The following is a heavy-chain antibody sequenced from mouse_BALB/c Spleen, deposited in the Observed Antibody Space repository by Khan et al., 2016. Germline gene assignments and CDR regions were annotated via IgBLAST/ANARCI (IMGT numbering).Heavy chain of an antibody. CDR1: GYSITSDYA. CDR2: ISYSGST. J-gene: IGHJ1*01. D-gene: IGHD1-1*01. V-gene: IGHV3-2*02. Sequence: VQLQESGPGLVKPSQSLSLTCTVTGYSITSDYAWNWIRQFPGNKLEWMGYISYSGSTSYNPSLKSRISITRDTSKNQFFLQLNSVTTEDTATYYSASYYYGSIYCFDVWGAGTTVTVSS. CDR3: ASYYYGSIYCFDV.